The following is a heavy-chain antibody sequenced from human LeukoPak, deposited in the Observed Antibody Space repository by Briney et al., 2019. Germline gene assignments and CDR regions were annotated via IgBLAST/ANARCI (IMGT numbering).Heavy chain of an antibody. CDR3: ASGGERYSSGWYGDY. D-gene: IGHD6-19*01. J-gene: IGHJ4*02. CDR1: GYTFTGYY. CDR2: INPNSGGT. Sequence: PQASVKVSCKASGYTFTGYYMHWVRQAPGQGLEWMGWINPNSGGTKYAQKFQGRVTMTRDTSISTAYMELSRLTSDDTAVYYCASGGERYSSGWYGDYWGQGTLVTVSS. V-gene: IGHV1-2*02.